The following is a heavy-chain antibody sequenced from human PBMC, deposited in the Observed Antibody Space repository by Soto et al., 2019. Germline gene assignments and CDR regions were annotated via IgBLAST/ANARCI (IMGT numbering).Heavy chain of an antibody. CDR1: GFTFSSYS. CDR2: ISSSSSYI. D-gene: IGHD6-13*01. CDR3: ARDRYSRGPEGMD. J-gene: IGHJ4*02. Sequence: EVQLVESGGGLVKPGGSLRLSCAASGFTFSSYSMNWVRQAPGKGLEWVSSISSSSSYIYYADSVKGRFTISRDNAKNSLYLQMNSLRAEDTAVYYCARDRYSRGPEGMDWGQGTLVTVSS. V-gene: IGHV3-21*01.